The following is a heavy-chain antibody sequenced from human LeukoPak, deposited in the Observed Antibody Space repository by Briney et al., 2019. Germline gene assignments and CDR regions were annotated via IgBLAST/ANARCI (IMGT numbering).Heavy chain of an antibody. V-gene: IGHV1-69*04. J-gene: IGHJ3*02. Sequence: ASVKVSCKASGGTFSSYTISWVRQAPGQGLEWVGRIIPILGIANYAQKFQGRVTITADKSTSTAYMELSSLRSEDTAVYYCARDEVVTATDAFDIWGQGTMVTVSS. CDR1: GGTFSSYT. CDR2: IIPILGIA. CDR3: ARDEVVTATDAFDI. D-gene: IGHD2-21*02.